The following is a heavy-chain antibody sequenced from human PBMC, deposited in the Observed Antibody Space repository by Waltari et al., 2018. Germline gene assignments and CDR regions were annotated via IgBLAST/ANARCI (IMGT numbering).Heavy chain of an antibody. Sequence: QITLKESGPSLVKPTLTLTLTCTFSGFSLSASGVGVGWIRQPPGKALEWLALIYWNDDEFYSPSLRSRLTITKDTSKNQVYLTMTTMDPVDTATYYCAHRLRYYDFRSPYHPFDYWGQGTLVTVSS. J-gene: IGHJ4*01. CDR1: GFSLSASGVG. CDR2: IYWNDDE. CDR3: AHRLRYYDFRSPYHPFDY. V-gene: IGHV2-5*01. D-gene: IGHD3-3*01.